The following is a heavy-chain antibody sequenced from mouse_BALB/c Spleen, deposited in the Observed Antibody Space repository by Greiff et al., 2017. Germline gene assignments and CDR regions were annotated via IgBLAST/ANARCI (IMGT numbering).Heavy chain of an antibody. CDR3: ARIGRRVYAMDY. V-gene: IGHV1-9*01. CDR1: GYTFSSYW. D-gene: IGHD2-14*01. CDR2: ILPGSGST. J-gene: IGHJ4*01. Sequence: QVQLKESGAELMKPGASVKISCKATGYTFSSYWIEWVKQRPGHGLEWIGEILPGSGSTNYNEKFKGKATFTADTSSNTAYMQLSSLTSEDSAVYYCARIGRRVYAMDYWGQGTSVTVSS.